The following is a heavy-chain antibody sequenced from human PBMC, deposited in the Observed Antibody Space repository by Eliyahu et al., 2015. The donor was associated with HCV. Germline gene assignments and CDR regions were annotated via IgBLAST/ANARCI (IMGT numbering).Heavy chain of an antibody. Sequence: EVHLLESGGGLVQPGGSLRLSCAASGFTFSRYAMGWVRQAPGKGLEWVSAISSSGGSTYYADSVKGRFTISRDNSKNTLSLQINSLRAEDTSIYYCAKDLASANGGWFDPWGQGTLVTVSS. D-gene: IGHD3-16*01. CDR2: ISSSGGST. CDR1: GFTFSRYA. J-gene: IGHJ5*02. CDR3: AKDLASANGGWFDP. V-gene: IGHV3-23*01.